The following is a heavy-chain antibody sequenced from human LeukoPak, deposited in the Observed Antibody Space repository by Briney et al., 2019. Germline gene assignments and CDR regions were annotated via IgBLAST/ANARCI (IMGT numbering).Heavy chain of an antibody. CDR3: ARGLDYYDSSGYYWNFDY. D-gene: IGHD3-22*01. V-gene: IGHV4-59*01. CDR2: IYYSGST. CDR1: GGSISSYY. Sequence: RPSETLSLTCTVSGGSISSYYWSWIRQPPGKGLEWIGYIYYSGSTNYNPSLKSRVTISVDTSKNQFSLKLSSVTAADTAVYYCARGLDYYDSSGYYWNFDYWGQGTLVTVSS. J-gene: IGHJ4*02.